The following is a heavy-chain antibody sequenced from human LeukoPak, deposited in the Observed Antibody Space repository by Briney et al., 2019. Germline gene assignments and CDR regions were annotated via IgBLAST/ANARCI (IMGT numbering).Heavy chain of an antibody. D-gene: IGHD2-2*02. Sequence: PSETLSLTCAVYGGSFSGYYWSWIRQPPGKGLEWIGSIYYSGSTYYNPSLKSRVTISVDTSKNQFSLKLSSVTAADTAVYYCARESVYCSSTSCYTFDYYYYYMDVWGKGTTVTVSS. CDR1: GGSFSGYY. CDR2: IYYSGST. V-gene: IGHV4-34*01. J-gene: IGHJ6*03. CDR3: ARESVYCSSTSCYTFDYYYYYMDV.